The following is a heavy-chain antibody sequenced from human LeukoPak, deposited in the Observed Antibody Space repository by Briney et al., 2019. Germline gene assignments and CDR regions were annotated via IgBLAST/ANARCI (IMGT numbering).Heavy chain of an antibody. CDR2: ISYDGSNK. CDR3: ARDFPYYYDSSGYYWPAFDI. V-gene: IGHV3-30*04. Sequence: GGSLRLSCAASGFPFSSYAMHWVRQAPGKGLEWVAVISYDGSNKYYADSVKGRFTISRDNSKNTLYLQMNSLRAEDTAVYYCARDFPYYYDSSGYYWPAFDIWGQGTMVTVSS. CDR1: GFPFSSYA. J-gene: IGHJ3*02. D-gene: IGHD3-22*01.